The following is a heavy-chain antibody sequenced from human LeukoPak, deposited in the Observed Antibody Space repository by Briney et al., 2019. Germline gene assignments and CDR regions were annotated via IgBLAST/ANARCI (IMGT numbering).Heavy chain of an antibody. CDR3: ARDTLDPYYDFWSGYRTGFDY. D-gene: IGHD3-3*01. CDR2: ISAHNGNT. CDR1: GYIFTTYS. Sequence: ASVKVSCKASGYIFTTYSISWVRQAPGQGLEWMGWISAHNGNTNYAQKFQGRVTMTTDTSTSTAYMEVRSLRSDDTAVYYCARDTLDPYYDFWSGYRTGFDYWGQGTLVTVSS. J-gene: IGHJ4*02. V-gene: IGHV1-18*01.